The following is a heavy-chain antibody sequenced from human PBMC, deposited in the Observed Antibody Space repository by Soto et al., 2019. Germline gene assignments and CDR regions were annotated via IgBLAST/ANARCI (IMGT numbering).Heavy chain of an antibody. CDR2: IYYSGST. CDR1: GGSISSSSYY. Sequence: QLQLQESGPGLVKPSETLSLTCTVSGGSISSSSYYWDWIRQPPGKGLEWIGSIYYSGSTYYNPSLKSRVTISVDTSKNQFSLKLSSVTAADTAVYYCASRPYYYDSSGYYRLHDAFDIWGQGTMVTVSS. CDR3: ASRPYYYDSSGYYRLHDAFDI. D-gene: IGHD3-22*01. J-gene: IGHJ3*02. V-gene: IGHV4-39*01.